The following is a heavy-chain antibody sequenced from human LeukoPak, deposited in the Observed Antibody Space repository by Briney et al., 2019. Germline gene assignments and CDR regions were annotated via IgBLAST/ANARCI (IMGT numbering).Heavy chain of an antibody. V-gene: IGHV3-7*01. J-gene: IGHJ6*02. CDR1: GFTFTTYW. D-gene: IGHD2-2*01. Sequence: GRSLRLSCAASGFTFTTYWMSWVCQAPGKGLEREAKISPDGSEKYYADPVNDRSTISRDNAKNSLYLQMNSLRAEDTAVYYCARDRVVVIDYYYGMDVWGQGTTVTVSS. CDR2: ISPDGSEK. CDR3: ARDRVVVIDYYYGMDV.